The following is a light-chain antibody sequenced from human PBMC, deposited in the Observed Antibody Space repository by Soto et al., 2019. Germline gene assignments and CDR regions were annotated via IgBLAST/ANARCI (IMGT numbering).Light chain of an antibody. V-gene: IGKV1-39*01. J-gene: IGKJ1*01. CDR3: QQSYSTPWT. Sequence: DIQMTQSPSSLSASVGDRVTITCRASQSISSYLNWYQQKPGKAPKLLIYAASSLQGGVPSRFSGSGSGTDFTLTISSLQPEDSATYYCQQSYSTPWTFGQGTKVEIK. CDR2: AAS. CDR1: QSISSY.